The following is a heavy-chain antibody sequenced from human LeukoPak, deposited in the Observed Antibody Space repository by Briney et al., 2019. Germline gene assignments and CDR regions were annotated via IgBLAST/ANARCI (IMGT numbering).Heavy chain of an antibody. D-gene: IGHD6-6*01. CDR1: GGTFSSYA. CDR2: IIPIFGTA. Sequence: SVKVSCKASGGTFSSYAISWVRQAPGQGLEWMGGIIPIFGTANYAQKFQGRVTITADKSTSTAYMELSSLRSEDTAVYYCARDYWRGGYSTSSRYYYYMDVWGKGTTVTVSS. J-gene: IGHJ6*03. V-gene: IGHV1-69*06. CDR3: ARDYWRGGYSTSSRYYYYMDV.